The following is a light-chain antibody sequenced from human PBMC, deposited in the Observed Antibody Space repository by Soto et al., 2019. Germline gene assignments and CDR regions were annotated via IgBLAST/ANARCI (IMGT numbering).Light chain of an antibody. CDR3: QQYYSIPWT. CDR2: WAS. CDR1: QSVLYNSNNDSY. V-gene: IGKV4-1*01. Sequence: DIVMTQTPDSLAVSLGEMATINCRSSQSVLYNSNNDSYLTWYQQKPGQSPIVLIYWASTRESGVPDRFSGSGSGTDFTLTISSLQAEDGAVYYCQQYYSIPWTFGQGTKVDIK. J-gene: IGKJ1*01.